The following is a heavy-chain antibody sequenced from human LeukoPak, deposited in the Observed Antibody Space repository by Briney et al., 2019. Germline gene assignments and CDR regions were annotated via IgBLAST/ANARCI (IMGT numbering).Heavy chain of an antibody. CDR2: IYTSGNT. D-gene: IGHD2-2*01. Sequence: SQTLSLTCAVSGGSISSGSYCWSCIRQPAGKGREWVGRIYTSGNTNYTPSRKGPVTISIDKTKNQFSLKLSSVTAADTAVYYCARQDIVVVPAADYFDYWGQGTLVTVSS. CDR3: ARQDIVVVPAADYFDY. J-gene: IGHJ4*02. CDR1: GGSISSGSYC. V-gene: IGHV4-61*02.